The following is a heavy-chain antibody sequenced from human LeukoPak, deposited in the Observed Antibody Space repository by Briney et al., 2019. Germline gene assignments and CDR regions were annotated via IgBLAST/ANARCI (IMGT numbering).Heavy chain of an antibody. J-gene: IGHJ4*02. V-gene: IGHV4-59*01. CDR3: ATGFSSTWYYFDY. Sequence: PSETLSLTCTVSGDSISSYYWSWIRQPPGKGLEWIGYIYHSGSTNYNPSLKSRVTISADTSKDQFSLKLASVTAADTAVYYCATGFSSTWYYFDYWGQGTLVTVSS. CDR2: IYHSGST. CDR1: GDSISSYY. D-gene: IGHD6-13*01.